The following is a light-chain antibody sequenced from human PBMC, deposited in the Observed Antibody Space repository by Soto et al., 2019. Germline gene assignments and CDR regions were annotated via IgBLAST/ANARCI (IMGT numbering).Light chain of an antibody. CDR3: SSYSSDKTVV. V-gene: IGLV2-14*03. Sequence: QSALTQPASVSGSPGQSITISCTGTGGDVGSYNFVSWHQQHPGKAPKLIIFDVTNRPSGVSNRFSGSKSGNTASLTISGLQADDEADYYCSSYSSDKTVVFGGGTKLTVL. CDR1: GGDVGSYNF. J-gene: IGLJ2*01. CDR2: DVT.